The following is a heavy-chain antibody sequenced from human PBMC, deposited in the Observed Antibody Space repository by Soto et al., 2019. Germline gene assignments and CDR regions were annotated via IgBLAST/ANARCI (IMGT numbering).Heavy chain of an antibody. D-gene: IGHD4-17*01. CDR1: GCSVRSGSYY. V-gene: IGHV4-61*01. J-gene: IGHJ4*02. Sequence: QVQLQESGPGLVKPSETLSLTCTVSGCSVRSGSYYWSWIRQPPGKGLEWIGYVYYSGTTNYNPSLKSRVTISVDTSKNQFSLKLSSVTAADTAVYYCARVEYCGDYFDYGSQGTLVTVSS. CDR3: ARVEYCGDYFDY. CDR2: VYYSGTT.